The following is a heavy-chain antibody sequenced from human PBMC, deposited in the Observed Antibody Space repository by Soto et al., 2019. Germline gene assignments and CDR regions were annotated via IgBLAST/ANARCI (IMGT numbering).Heavy chain of an antibody. CDR1: GGSINNYY. Sequence: SETLSLTCTVSGGSINNYYWCWIRQPPGKGLEWIGYIFYLGNTIYNPSLKSRVTMLVDTSKNQFSLELGAVTAADTAVYYCTLHYLVPVIRHGQAVWGQGTTDPVSS. J-gene: IGHJ6*02. V-gene: IGHV4-59*13. CDR3: TLHYLVPVIRHGQAV. CDR2: IFYLGNT. D-gene: IGHD3-10*01.